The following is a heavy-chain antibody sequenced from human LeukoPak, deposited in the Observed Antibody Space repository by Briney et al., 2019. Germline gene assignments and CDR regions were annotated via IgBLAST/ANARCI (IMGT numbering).Heavy chain of an antibody. V-gene: IGHV4-59*01. CDR3: ARWDRAFDI. J-gene: IGHJ3*02. CDR1: GGSISSYY. D-gene: IGHD1-26*01. Sequence: PSETLSLTCTGSGGSISSYYWSWIRQPPGKGLEWIGYIYYSGSTNYNPSLKSRVTISVDTSKNQFSLKLSSVTAADTAVYYCARWDRAFDIWGQGTMVTVSS. CDR2: IYYSGST.